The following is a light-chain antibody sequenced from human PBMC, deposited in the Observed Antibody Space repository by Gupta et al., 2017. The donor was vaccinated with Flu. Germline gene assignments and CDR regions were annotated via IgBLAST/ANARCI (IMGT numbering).Light chain of an antibody. CDR3: QQRINGHPTYT. J-gene: IGKJ2*01. CDR1: QSVSRY. CDR2: DAS. Sequence: EIVFTLSPATLSLSPGERATLSCRASQSVSRYLAWYQKKPGQAPRLLIYDASNRAKGITARFSGSGDGTDVTLTISSREPEDFEVYYCQQRINGHPTYTFGQGTKVDIK. V-gene: IGKV3-11*01.